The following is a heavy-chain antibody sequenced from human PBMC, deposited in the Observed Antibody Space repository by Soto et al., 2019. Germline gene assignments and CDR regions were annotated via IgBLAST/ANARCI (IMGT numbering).Heavy chain of an antibody. CDR2: ISLSGTTI. CDR1: GLTFSDYE. J-gene: IGHJ5*02. V-gene: IGHV3-48*03. Sequence: EVHLVESGGGLVQPGGSLRLSCAASGLTFSDYEMNWVRQAPGKGLEWVSYISLSGTTIHYADSVKGRFTISRDNAKNSVYLQMNSLRVEDTAIYYCAREGGFDWFYPWGQGTLVTVSS. CDR3: AREGGFDWFYP.